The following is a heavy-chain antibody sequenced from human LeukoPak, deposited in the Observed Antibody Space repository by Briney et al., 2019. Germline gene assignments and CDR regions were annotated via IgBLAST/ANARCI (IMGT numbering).Heavy chain of an antibody. CDR3: AKDYSDSSGYFRVPHVFDF. CDR1: GFTFSSYS. V-gene: IGHV3-21*01. D-gene: IGHD3-22*01. Sequence: GGSLRLSCAASGFTFSSYSMNWVRQAPGKGLEWVSSISSGSTYTYYADSVKGRFTISRDNSKNTLYLQMNSLRAEDTAVYYCAKDYSDSSGYFRVPHVFDFWGQGTLVTVSS. CDR2: ISSGSTYT. J-gene: IGHJ4*02.